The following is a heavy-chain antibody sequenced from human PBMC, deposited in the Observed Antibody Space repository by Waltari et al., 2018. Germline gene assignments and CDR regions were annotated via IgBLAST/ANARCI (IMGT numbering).Heavy chain of an antibody. CDR2: IYHSGST. CDR1: GGSISSGGYY. Sequence: QVQLQESGPGLVKPSQTLSLTCTVSGGSISSGGYYWSWIPQHPGKGLEWIGYIYHSGSTYYNPSLKSRVTISVDRSKNQFSLKLSSVTAADTAVYYCARTKGLRGGYFDLWGRGTLVTVSS. J-gene: IGHJ2*01. V-gene: IGHV4-31*03. CDR3: ARTKGLRGGYFDL. D-gene: IGHD4-17*01.